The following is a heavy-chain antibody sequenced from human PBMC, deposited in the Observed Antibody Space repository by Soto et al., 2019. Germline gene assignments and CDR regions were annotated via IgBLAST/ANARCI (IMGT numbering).Heavy chain of an antibody. J-gene: IGHJ3*02. Sequence: SVKVSCKAAGGTFSSYAISWVRQAPGQGLEWMGGIIPIFGTANYAQKFQGRVTITADESTSTAYMELSSLRSEDTAVYYCARDTTGVGATRGDAFGIWGQGTMVTVSS. CDR3: ARDTTGVGATRGDAFGI. D-gene: IGHD1-26*01. CDR2: IIPIFGTA. V-gene: IGHV1-69*13. CDR1: GGTFSSYA.